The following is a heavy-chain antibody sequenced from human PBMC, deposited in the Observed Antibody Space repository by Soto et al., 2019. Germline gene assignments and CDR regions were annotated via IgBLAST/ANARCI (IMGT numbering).Heavy chain of an antibody. D-gene: IGHD3-22*01. J-gene: IGHJ4*02. CDR3: AKGRYFDSSGGCANY. CDR2: ISGSGHAT. Sequence: EVKLLESGGGLVPPGASARLSCITSGFIFDNYAMSWVRQSPGRGLEWVAAISGSGHATYYTQSVQGRFIISRDKSKKTVFLQMHNLRVEDTAVYYCAKGRYFDSSGGCANYWGLGTLVTVSS. CDR1: GFIFDNYA. V-gene: IGHV3-23*01.